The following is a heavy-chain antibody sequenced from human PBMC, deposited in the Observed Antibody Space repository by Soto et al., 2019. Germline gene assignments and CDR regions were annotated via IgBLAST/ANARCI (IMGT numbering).Heavy chain of an antibody. CDR2: IDGGGSPT. V-gene: IGHV3-74*01. D-gene: IGHD5-18*01. CDR1: GFTFSNYS. J-gene: IGHJ6*02. CDR3: AREGFSYGYGYYYYNGMDV. Sequence: PGGSLRLSCAASGFTFSNYSMSWVRQTPGKGLEWVSRIDGGGSPTNYADSVKGRFTISRDNAKNTLYLQIDSLRAEDTAVYYCAREGFSYGYGYYYYNGMDVWGQGTTVTVSS.